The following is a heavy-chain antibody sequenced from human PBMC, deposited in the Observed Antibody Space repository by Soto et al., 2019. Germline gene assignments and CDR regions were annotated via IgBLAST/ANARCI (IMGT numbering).Heavy chain of an antibody. CDR1: GFTFSSYA. CDR2: ISGSGGST. CDR3: AKNPQSVGHCGGGGCYSDS. D-gene: IGHD2-15*01. V-gene: IGHV3-23*01. J-gene: IGHJ4*02. Sequence: HPGGSLRLSCAASGFTFSSYAMSWVRQAPGKGLEWVSAISGSGGSTYYADAVKGRFTISRDNSENTLYLQMNSLRAEDTALYYCAKNPQSVGHCGGGGCYSDSWGQGTLVTVSS.